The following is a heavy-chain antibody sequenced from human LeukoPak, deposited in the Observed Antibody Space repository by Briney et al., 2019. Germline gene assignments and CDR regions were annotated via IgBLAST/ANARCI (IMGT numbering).Heavy chain of an antibody. D-gene: IGHD4-17*01. CDR1: GYTFTDHY. CDR2: INPNNGGT. Sequence: ASVKVSCKASGYTFTDHYKHWVRQGPGQGLDWMGWINPNNGGTTYAKSFQGRVPMTRATSLSTAYMELSRLTSDDTAVYYCTRRLGHTSLYNYGLSLDPWGQRTLVTVSS. V-gene: IGHV1-2*02. CDR3: TRRLGHTSLYNYGLSLDP. J-gene: IGHJ5*02.